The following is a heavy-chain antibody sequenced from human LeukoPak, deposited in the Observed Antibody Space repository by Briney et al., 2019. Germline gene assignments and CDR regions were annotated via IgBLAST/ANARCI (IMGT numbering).Heavy chain of an antibody. CDR2: ISGSGGST. D-gene: IGHD3-10*01. Sequence: TSETLSLTCAVSGGSISSSNWWSWVRQAPGKGLEWVSAISGSGGSTYYADSVKGRFTISRDNSKNTLYLQMNSLRAEDTAVYYCAKDPSYYGSGSYFDYWGQGTLVTVSS. CDR1: GGSISSSN. J-gene: IGHJ4*02. V-gene: IGHV3-23*01. CDR3: AKDPSYYGSGSYFDY.